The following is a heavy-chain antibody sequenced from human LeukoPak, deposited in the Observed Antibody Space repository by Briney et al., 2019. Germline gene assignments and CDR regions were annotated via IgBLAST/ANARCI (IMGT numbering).Heavy chain of an antibody. CDR2: IYHTGST. CDR1: GGSISSSY. J-gene: IGHJ4*02. CDR3: ARDRRSGWYSFDS. Sequence: SETLSLTCTVSGGSISSSYWSWIRQPPGRGLEWIGYIYHTGSTNHNPSLKSRVAISVDTSKNQFSLKLSSVTAADTAVYYCARDRRSGWYSFDSWGQGTLVTVSS. V-gene: IGHV4-59*01. D-gene: IGHD6-19*01.